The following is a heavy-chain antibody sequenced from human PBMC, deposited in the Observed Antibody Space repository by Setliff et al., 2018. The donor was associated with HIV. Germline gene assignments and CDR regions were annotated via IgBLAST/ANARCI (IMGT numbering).Heavy chain of an antibody. CDR3: AKAALAPGRDLGVFDI. J-gene: IGHJ3*02. CDR1: GFTFSYYG. V-gene: IGHV3-48*02. D-gene: IGHD6-13*01. CDR2: ISASGSTT. Sequence: PGGSLRLSCAASGFTFSYYGMHWVRQAPGKGLEWVTYISASGSTTFYSDSVKGRFAISRDNTKNSMSLQMTDLRDDDTAVYYCAKAALAPGRDLGVFDIWGQGTMVTVSS.